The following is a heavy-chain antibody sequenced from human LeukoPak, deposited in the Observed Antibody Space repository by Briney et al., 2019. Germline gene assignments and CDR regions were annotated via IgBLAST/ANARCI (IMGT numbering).Heavy chain of an antibody. V-gene: IGHV3-30*18. D-gene: IGHD3-10*01. CDR3: AKGRFPSLPYLHSTRSRGSGRSVEYYYYGMDV. Sequence: GGSLRLSCAASGFTFSSYGMHWVRQAPGKGLEWVAVISSDGSNKYYADSVKGRFTISRDNSKNTLYLQMNSLRAEDTAVYYCAKGRFPSLPYLHSTRSRGSGRSVEYYYYGMDVWGQGTTVTVSS. CDR1: GFTFSSYG. J-gene: IGHJ6*02. CDR2: ISSDGSNK.